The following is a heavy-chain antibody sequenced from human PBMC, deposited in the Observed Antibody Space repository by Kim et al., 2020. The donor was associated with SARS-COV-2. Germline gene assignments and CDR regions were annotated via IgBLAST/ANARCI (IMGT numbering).Heavy chain of an antibody. Sequence: SETLSLTCTVSGGSISSGGYYWSWIRQHPGKGLEWIGYIYYSGSTYYNPSRKSRVTISVDTSKNQFSLKLSSVTAADTAVYYCARGTPLDYGSGSYSNTYGMDVWGQGTTVTVSS. CDR1: GGSISSGGYY. J-gene: IGHJ6*02. CDR3: ARGTPLDYGSGSYSNTYGMDV. V-gene: IGHV4-31*03. CDR2: IYYSGST. D-gene: IGHD3-10*01.